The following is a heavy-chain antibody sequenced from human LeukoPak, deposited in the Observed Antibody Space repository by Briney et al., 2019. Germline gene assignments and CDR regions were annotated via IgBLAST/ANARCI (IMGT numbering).Heavy chain of an antibody. CDR2: IYYSGST. Sequence: SETLSLTCTVSGGSVSSGSYYWSWIRQPPGKGLEWIGYIYYSGSTNYNPSPKSRVTISVDTSKNQFSLKLSSVTAADTAVYYCARDKDIVVVPAAMTWDYYYGMDVWGKGTTVTVSS. D-gene: IGHD2-2*01. V-gene: IGHV4-61*01. CDR1: GGSVSSGSYY. CDR3: ARDKDIVVVPAAMTWDYYYGMDV. J-gene: IGHJ6*04.